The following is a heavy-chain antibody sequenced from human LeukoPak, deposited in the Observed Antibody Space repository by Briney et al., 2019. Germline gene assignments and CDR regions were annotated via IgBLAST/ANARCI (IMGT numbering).Heavy chain of an antibody. CDR1: GGSTSSYY. V-gene: IGHV4-59*12. D-gene: IGHD7-27*01. J-gene: IGHJ2*01. CDR2: IYFIGTT. CDR3: ARELGWGSAGSWYFDL. Sequence: SETLSLTCTVSGGSTSSYYWSWIRQPPGKGLEWLGYIYFIGTTQYNPSLESRVTVSLDTSKNQFSLKLTSVTAADTAVYYCARELGWGSAGSWYFDLWGRGTLVTVSS.